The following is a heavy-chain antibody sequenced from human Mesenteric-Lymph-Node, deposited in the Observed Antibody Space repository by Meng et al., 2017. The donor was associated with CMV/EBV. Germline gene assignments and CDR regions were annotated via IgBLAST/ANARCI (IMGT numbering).Heavy chain of an antibody. V-gene: IGHV4-34*01. CDR3: AGGTPGGYYDSSGYYYLPYFDY. D-gene: IGHD3-22*01. CDR2: INHSGST. Sequence: SETLSLTCAVYGGSFSGYYWSWIRQPPGKGLEWIGEINHSGSTNYNPSLKSRVTISVDTSKNQFSLKLSSVTAADTAVYYCAGGTPGGYYDSSGYYYLPYFDYWGQGTLVTVSS. CDR1: GGSFSGYY. J-gene: IGHJ4*02.